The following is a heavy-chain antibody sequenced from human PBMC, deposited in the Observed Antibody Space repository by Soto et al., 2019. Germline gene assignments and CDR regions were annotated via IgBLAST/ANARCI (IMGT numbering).Heavy chain of an antibody. CDR3: ARNPPHGDFDYNWFDP. CDR2: ISSSSSTI. V-gene: IGHV3-48*02. J-gene: IGHJ5*02. CDR1: GFTFSSYS. Sequence: GGALRLSCAASGFTFSSYSMNWVRQAPGKGLEWVSYISSSSSTIYYADSVKGRFTISRDNAKNSLYLQMNSLRDEDTAVYYCARNPPHGDFDYNWFDPWGQGTLVTVSS. D-gene: IGHD2-21*01.